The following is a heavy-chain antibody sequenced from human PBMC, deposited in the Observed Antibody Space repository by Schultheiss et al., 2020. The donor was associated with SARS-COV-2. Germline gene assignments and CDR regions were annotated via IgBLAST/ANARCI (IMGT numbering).Heavy chain of an antibody. Sequence: GGSLRLSCAASGFTFSSYAMHWVRQAPGKGLEWVSYISSSGSTIYYADSVKGRFTISRDNSKNTLYLQMNSLRAEDTAVYYCASLPIVATIYKRRDAFDIWGQGTMVTVSS. V-gene: IGHV3-48*01. CDR3: ASLPIVATIYKRRDAFDI. CDR1: GFTFSSYA. J-gene: IGHJ3*02. CDR2: ISSSGSTI. D-gene: IGHD5-12*01.